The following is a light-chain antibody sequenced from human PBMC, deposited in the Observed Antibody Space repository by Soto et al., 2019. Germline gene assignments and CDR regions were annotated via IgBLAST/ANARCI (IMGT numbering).Light chain of an antibody. CDR1: QSALYSSNNKNY. J-gene: IGKJ1*01. V-gene: IGKV4-1*01. CDR3: QQYYSTPQT. CDR2: WAS. Sequence: DIVMTQSPDSLAVSLGERATINCKSSQSALYSSNNKNYLAWYQQKPGQPPKLLIYWASTRESGVPDRFSGSGSGTDFTLTISSLQAEDVAVYYCQQYYSTPQTFGQGTKVDIK.